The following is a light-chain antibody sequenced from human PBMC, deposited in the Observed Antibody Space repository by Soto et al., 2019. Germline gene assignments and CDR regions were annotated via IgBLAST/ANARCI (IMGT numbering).Light chain of an antibody. CDR2: GAS. Sequence: EIVLTQSPGTLSLSPGERATLSCRASQSVSSSYLAWSQQKPGQAPRLLIYGASSRATGIPDRFSGSGSGTDFTLTISRLEPEDFAVYYCQQYSTFGQGTKVDIK. J-gene: IGKJ1*01. CDR1: QSVSSSY. CDR3: QQYST. V-gene: IGKV3-20*01.